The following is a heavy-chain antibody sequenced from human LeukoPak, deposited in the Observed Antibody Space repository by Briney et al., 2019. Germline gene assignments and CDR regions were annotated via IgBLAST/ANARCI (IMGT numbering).Heavy chain of an antibody. CDR3: ARHRLGILDY. J-gene: IGHJ4*02. D-gene: IGHD7-27*01. CDR1: GGSISSGGYS. Sequence: PSKTLSLTCAVSGGSISSGGYSWSWIRQPPGKGLEWIGYIYHSGSTYYNPSLKSRVTISVDRSKNQFSLKLSSVTAADTAVYYCARHRLGILDYWGQGTLVTVSS. CDR2: IYHSGST. V-gene: IGHV4-30-2*01.